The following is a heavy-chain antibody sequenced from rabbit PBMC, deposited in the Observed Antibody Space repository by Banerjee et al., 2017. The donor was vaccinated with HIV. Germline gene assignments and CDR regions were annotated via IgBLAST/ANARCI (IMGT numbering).Heavy chain of an antibody. CDR2: IYTGDGYT. J-gene: IGHJ4*01. V-gene: IGHV1S40*01. D-gene: IGHD6-1*01. CDR3: ARFIASFAGYGYANL. CDR1: GFSFSSSYD. Sequence: QSLEESGGDLVKPGASLTLTCTASGFSFSSSYDMCWVRQAPGKGLECIGCIYTGDGYTRYASWAKGRFTISRTSSTTVTLQMTSLTAADTATYFCARFIASFAGYGYANLWGPGTL.